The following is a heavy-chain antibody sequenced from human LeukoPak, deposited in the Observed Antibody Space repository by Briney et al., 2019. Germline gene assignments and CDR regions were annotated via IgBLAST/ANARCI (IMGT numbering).Heavy chain of an antibody. Sequence: SETLSLTCTVSGGSISSSSYYWGWIRQPPGKGLEWIGSIYYSGSTYYNPSLKSRVTISVDTSKNQFSLKLSSVTAAHTAVYYCAKYGSTSLDRHTPDDYWGQGTLVTVSS. CDR2: IYYSGST. CDR1: GGSISSSSYY. CDR3: AKYGSTSLDRHTPDDY. J-gene: IGHJ4*02. D-gene: IGHD2-2*01. V-gene: IGHV4-39*07.